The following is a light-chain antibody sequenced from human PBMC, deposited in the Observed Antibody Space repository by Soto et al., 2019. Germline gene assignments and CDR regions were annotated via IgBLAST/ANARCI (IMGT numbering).Light chain of an antibody. CDR1: QSVSSSY. J-gene: IGKJ1*01. CDR2: GAS. CDR3: QQYGSSRWT. Sequence: EIVLTHSPGTLSLSPGERATLSCRASQSVSSSYLAWYQQKPGQAPRLLIYGASSRATGIAARFSGSGSGTDFTLTISRLEPEDFAVYYCQQYGSSRWTFGQGTKVDIK. V-gene: IGKV3-20*01.